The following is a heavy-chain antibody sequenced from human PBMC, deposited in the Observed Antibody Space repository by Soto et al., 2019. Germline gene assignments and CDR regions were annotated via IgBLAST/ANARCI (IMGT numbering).Heavy chain of an antibody. Sequence: SQTLSLTCAISGDSVSSNSAAWNWIRQSPSRGLEWLGRTYYRSKWYNDYAISVKSRITINPDTSKNQFSLQLNSVTPDDTAVYYCVRGAAAAGTRAFDIWGQGTMGTVSS. J-gene: IGHJ3*02. CDR2: TYYRSKWYN. V-gene: IGHV6-1*01. CDR1: GDSVSSNSAA. CDR3: VRGAAAAGTRAFDI. D-gene: IGHD6-13*01.